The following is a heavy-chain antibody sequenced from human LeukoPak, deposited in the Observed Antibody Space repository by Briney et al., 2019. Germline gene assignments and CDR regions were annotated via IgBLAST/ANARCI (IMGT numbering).Heavy chain of an antibody. V-gene: IGHV1-2*06. CDR1: GYTFTGYY. CDR2: INPNSGGT. Sequence: ASVKVSCKASGYTFTGYYMHWVRQAPGQGLEWMGRINPNSGGTNYAQKFQGRVTITTDESTSTAYMELSSLRSEDTAVYYCASGGCGGSCYSIYYYYYMDVWGKGTTVTVSS. CDR3: ASGGCGGSCYSIYYYYYMDV. D-gene: IGHD2-15*01. J-gene: IGHJ6*03.